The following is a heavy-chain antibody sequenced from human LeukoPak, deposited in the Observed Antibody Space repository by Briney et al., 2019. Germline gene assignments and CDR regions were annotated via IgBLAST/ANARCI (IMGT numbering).Heavy chain of an antibody. D-gene: IGHD6-13*01. Sequence: SETLSLTCTVSGGSINSYYYNWIRQPPGKGLEWIGYIYYSGSTNYNPSLKSRVTISVDTSKNQFSLRLRSVTAADTAVYFCAGDIAAINIPGSRLDPWGQGTLVTVSS. CDR2: IYYSGST. V-gene: IGHV4-59*08. CDR3: AGDIAAINIPGSRLDP. CDR1: GGSINSYY. J-gene: IGHJ5*02.